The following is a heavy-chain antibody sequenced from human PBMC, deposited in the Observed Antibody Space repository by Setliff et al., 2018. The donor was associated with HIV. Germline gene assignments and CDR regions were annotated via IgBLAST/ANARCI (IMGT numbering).Heavy chain of an antibody. D-gene: IGHD6-6*01. Sequence: NPGGSLRLSCAASGFSFKSAWMSWVRQAPGKGLEWVGHIKAKVVGATTDYSAPVRDRFTISRDDSRDILYLQMNNLRAEDTAVYYCAISTRPYWGQGTLVTVSS. CDR3: AISTRPY. J-gene: IGHJ4*02. CDR1: GFSFKSAW. V-gene: IGHV3-15*01. CDR2: IKAKVVGATT.